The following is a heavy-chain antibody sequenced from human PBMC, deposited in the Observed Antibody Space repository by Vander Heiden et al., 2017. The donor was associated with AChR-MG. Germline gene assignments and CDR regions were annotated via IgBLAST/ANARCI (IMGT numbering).Heavy chain of an antibody. CDR1: GGYISSYY. D-gene: IGHD6-19*01. CDR2: IYYSGST. J-gene: IGHJ4*02. CDR3: ARTVKEEGSGWYWYYFDY. V-gene: IGHV4-59*01. Sequence: QVQLQESGPGLVKPSETLSLTCTVSGGYISSYYWSWIRQPPGKGLEWIGYIYYSGSTNYNTSLKRRVTISVDTSKNQFSQKLSSVTAADTAVYYWARTVKEEGSGWYWYYFDYWGQGTLVTVSS.